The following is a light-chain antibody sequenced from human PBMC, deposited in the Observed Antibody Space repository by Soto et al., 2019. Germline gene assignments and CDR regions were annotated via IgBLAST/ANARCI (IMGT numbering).Light chain of an antibody. CDR2: DDN. J-gene: IGLJ1*01. Sequence: QSVLTQPPSVSGAPGQRVTISCTGSSSNIGAGYVVHWYQHLPGTAPRLLIYDDNKRPSGIPDRFSGSKSGTSATLGITGFQTGDEADYYCGSWDSSLSAYVFGTGTKLTVL. CDR3: GSWDSSLSAYV. CDR1: SSNIGAGY. V-gene: IGLV1-51*01.